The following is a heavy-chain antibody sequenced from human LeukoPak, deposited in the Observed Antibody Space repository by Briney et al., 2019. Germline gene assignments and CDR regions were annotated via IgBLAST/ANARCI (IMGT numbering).Heavy chain of an antibody. D-gene: IGHD4-17*01. CDR1: RGSISSGSYY. V-gene: IGHV4-61*02. Sequence: PSQTLSLTCTFSRGSISSGSYYWSWIRQPAGKGLEWIGRIYTSGSTNYNPSLKSRVTISVDTSKNQFSLKLSSVTAADTAVYYCARELRDAFDIWGQGTMVTVSS. CDR3: ARELRDAFDI. J-gene: IGHJ3*02. CDR2: IYTSGST.